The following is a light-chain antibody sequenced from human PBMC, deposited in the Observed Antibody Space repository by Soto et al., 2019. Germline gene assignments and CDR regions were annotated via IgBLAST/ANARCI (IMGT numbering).Light chain of an antibody. V-gene: IGKV3-11*01. CDR3: QQYHNSTLT. J-gene: IGKJ1*01. CDR2: AAS. CDR1: QSISSY. Sequence: VVLTQSPDTLSLPPVERATLSCTASQSISSYLAWYQQKPGQAPRLLIYAASSRATGIPARFSGSGSGTDFTLTISSLEPEDFAVYYCQQYHNSTLTFGQGTKVDIK.